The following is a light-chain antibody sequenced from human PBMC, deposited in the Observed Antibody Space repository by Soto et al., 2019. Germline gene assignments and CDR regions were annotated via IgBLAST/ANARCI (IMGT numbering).Light chain of an antibody. CDR2: DAS. CDR1: QGISSA. CDR3: QQVNSYPT. J-gene: IGKJ3*01. V-gene: IGKV1-13*02. Sequence: AIQLTQSPSSLSASVGDRVTITCRASQGISSALAWYQQKPGKAPKLLIYDASSLESGVPSRFSGSGSGTDFTITISSLQPEDFATYYCQQVNSYPTFGPGTKVDIK.